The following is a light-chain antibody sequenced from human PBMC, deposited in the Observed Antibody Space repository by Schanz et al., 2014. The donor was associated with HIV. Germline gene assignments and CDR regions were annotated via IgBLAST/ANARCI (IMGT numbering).Light chain of an antibody. V-gene: IGKV3-20*01. CDR1: QSIGSTY. Sequence: VLTQSPGTLSLSPGQRATLSCRASQSIGSTYLAWYQQKPGQAPRLLIYGATSRATGIPGRFSGSGSGTDFTLTINSLEPEDFAVYYCQQYGNSPRTFGQGTKLEIK. CDR3: QQYGNSPRT. CDR2: GAT. J-gene: IGKJ2*02.